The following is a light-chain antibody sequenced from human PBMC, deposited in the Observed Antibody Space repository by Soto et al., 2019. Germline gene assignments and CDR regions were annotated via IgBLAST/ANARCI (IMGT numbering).Light chain of an antibody. CDR3: QQSYSTLSIS. V-gene: IGKV1-39*01. J-gene: IGKJ5*01. CDR2: AAT. CDR1: ESISRH. Sequence: DIQMTQSPSSLSASVGDRVTITCRASESISRHLNWYHQKPGKAANLLIYAATTLQNGVPSRSSGSGSGTDCTLTISSLQPEDFATYCWQQSYSTLSISFGQGTRLEIK.